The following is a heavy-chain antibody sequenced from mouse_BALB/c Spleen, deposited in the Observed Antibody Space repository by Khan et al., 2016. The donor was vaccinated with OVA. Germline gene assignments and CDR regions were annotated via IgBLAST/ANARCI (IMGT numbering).Heavy chain of an antibody. CDR3: ARMKKLVATYFDD. V-gene: IGHV1S81*02. J-gene: IGHJ2*01. D-gene: IGHD1-1*01. CDR1: GYTFTSYW. Sequence: VQLQQSGAELVKAGASVKMSCKASGYTFTSYWMHWVKQRLGQGLEWFAETNPTNGRTYYNEKFKSKATLTVDKSSSTAYMLLSGPTFEDSAVYYCARMKKLVATYFDDWGQGTTLTVSA. CDR2: TNPTNGRT.